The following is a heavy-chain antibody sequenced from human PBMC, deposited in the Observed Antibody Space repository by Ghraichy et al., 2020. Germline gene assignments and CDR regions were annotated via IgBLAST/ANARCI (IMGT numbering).Heavy chain of an antibody. CDR3: ARDEDDY. V-gene: IGHV4-34*01. Sequence: SETLSLTCAVSGGSFSGYYCSWIRQPPGKGLEWIGEINHSGSTNYNPSLKSRVTISVDTSKNQFSLKLSSVTAADTAVYYCARDEDDYWGQGTLVTVSS. CDR1: GGSFSGYY. CDR2: INHSGST. J-gene: IGHJ4*02.